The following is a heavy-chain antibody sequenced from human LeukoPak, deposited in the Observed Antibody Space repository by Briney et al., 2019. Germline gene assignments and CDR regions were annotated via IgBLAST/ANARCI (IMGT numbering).Heavy chain of an antibody. CDR1: GFTFSRYN. Sequence: GGSLRLSCAASGFTFSRYNMNWVRQARGRGLEWGSSISRTCNYIYYADSMKGRFTISRDNAQKSLFLQMHRLRVEDTAVYYCARVLETDCSGGSCYSGLDYWGQGTLVTVSS. CDR3: ARVLETDCSGGSCYSGLDY. D-gene: IGHD2-15*01. J-gene: IGHJ4*02. CDR2: ISRTCNYI. V-gene: IGHV3-21*01.